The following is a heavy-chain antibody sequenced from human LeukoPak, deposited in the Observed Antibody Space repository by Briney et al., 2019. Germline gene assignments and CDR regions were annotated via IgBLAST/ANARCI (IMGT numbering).Heavy chain of an antibody. V-gene: IGHV3-30-3*01. CDR2: ISYDGSNK. D-gene: IGHD5-24*01. CDR3: ARDDAVATILWYFDY. Sequence: GRSLRLSCAASGFTFSTYAMHWVRQAPGKGLEWVAIISYDGSNKYYADSVKGRFTISRDNSKNTLYLQMNSLRAEDTAVYYCARDDAVATILWYFDYWGQGTLVTVSS. J-gene: IGHJ4*02. CDR1: GFTFSTYA.